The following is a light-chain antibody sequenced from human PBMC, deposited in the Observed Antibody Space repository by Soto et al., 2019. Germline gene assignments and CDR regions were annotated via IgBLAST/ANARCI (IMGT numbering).Light chain of an antibody. CDR3: QQYGSPTT. CDR1: QSVSSSY. J-gene: IGKJ3*01. CDR2: GAS. V-gene: IGKV3-20*01. Sequence: EIVLTQSPGTLSLSPGERATLSCRASQSVSSSYLAWYQQKPGQAPRLLIYGASSRATGIPDRFSGSGSGTAFTLTNSRLETEHYAVYYCQQYGSPTTFGPGTKVDIK.